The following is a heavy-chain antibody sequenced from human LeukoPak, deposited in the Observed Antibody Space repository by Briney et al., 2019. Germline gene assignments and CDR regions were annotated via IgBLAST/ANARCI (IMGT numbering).Heavy chain of an antibody. Sequence: PGGTLRLSCAASGFTFSSYSMNWVRQAPGKGLEWVSSINSSSSYIYYADSVKGRFTISRDNAKNSLYLQMNSLRAEDTAVYYCARVYGYSYGYGYYYGMDVWGQGTTVTVSS. J-gene: IGHJ6*02. D-gene: IGHD5-18*01. V-gene: IGHV3-21*01. CDR2: INSSSSYI. CDR1: GFTFSSYS. CDR3: ARVYGYSYGYGYYYGMDV.